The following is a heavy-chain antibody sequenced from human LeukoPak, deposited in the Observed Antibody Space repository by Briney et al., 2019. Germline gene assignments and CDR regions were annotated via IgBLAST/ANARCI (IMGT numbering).Heavy chain of an antibody. Sequence: ASVKVSCKTSGYTFTGNFMHWVRQAPGQGPGWMGWINPNNGDTNYAQKFHGRVTMTRDTSISTAYMELSRLRSDDTAVYYCAREISAQWLVQNYALDIWGQGTMVTVSS. V-gene: IGHV1-2*02. CDR3: AREISAQWLVQNYALDI. CDR1: GYTFTGNF. J-gene: IGHJ3*02. CDR2: INPNNGDT. D-gene: IGHD6-19*01.